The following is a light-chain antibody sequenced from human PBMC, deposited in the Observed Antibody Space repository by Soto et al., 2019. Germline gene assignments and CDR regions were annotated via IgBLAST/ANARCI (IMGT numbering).Light chain of an antibody. J-gene: IGKJ4*01. Sequence: EIVLTQSPATLSLSPGERATLSCRASQSVSSYLAWYQQKPGQAPRLLIYDASNRATGIPARFSGSGSGTDFTLSCSSLEPEDFVDYKCHPRTDPRLSFGGGTQVEIK. CDR3: HPRTDPRLS. CDR2: DAS. V-gene: IGKV3-11*01. CDR1: QSVSSY.